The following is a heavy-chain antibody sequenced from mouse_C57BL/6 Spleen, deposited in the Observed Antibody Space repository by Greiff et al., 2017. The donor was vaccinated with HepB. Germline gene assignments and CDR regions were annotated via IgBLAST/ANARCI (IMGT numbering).Heavy chain of an antibody. CDR3: ASPIYYEYDYAMDY. V-gene: IGHV1-82*01. Sequence: VQLQQSGPELVKPGASVKISCKASGYAFSSSWMNWVKQRPGKGLEWIGRIYPGDGDTNYNGKFKGKATLTADKSSSTAYMQLSSLTSEDSAVYFCASPIYYEYDYAMDYWGQGTSVTVSS. CDR1: GYAFSSSW. CDR2: IYPGDGDT. J-gene: IGHJ4*01. D-gene: IGHD2-4*01.